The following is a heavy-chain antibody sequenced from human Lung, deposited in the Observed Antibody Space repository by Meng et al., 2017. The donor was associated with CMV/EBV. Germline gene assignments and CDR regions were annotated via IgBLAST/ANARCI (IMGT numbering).Heavy chain of an antibody. D-gene: IGHD6-19*01. V-gene: IGHV4-4*02. CDR1: GGSNSSSNW. J-gene: IGHJ4*02. Sequence: VQLQESGPGLVKPSGTLSLTCAVSGGSNSSSNWWSWVRQPPGKGLEWIGEIYHSGSTNYNPSLKSRVTISVDKSKNQFSLKLSSVTAADTAVYYCASFPPPGKQWLVTDYWGQGTLVTVSS. CDR2: IYHSGST. CDR3: ASFPPPGKQWLVTDY.